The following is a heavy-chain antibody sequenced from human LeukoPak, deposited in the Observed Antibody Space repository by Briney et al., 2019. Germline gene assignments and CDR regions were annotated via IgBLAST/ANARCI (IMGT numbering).Heavy chain of an antibody. D-gene: IGHD1-26*01. V-gene: IGHV4-34*01. CDR3: ARSQDGGTFDY. J-gene: IGHJ4*02. CDR2: INHSGST. CDR1: GGSFSGYY. Sequence: SETLSITCAVYGGSFSGYYWSWIRQPPGRGLEWIGEINHSGSTNYNPSLKSRVTISVDTSKNQFSLKLSSVTAADTAVYYCARSQDGGTFDYWGQGTLVTVSS.